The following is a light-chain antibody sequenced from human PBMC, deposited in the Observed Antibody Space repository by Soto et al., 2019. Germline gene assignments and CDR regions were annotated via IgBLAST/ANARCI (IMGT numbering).Light chain of an antibody. CDR2: DVS. CDR1: SSDVGGYNY. Sequence: QSALTQPASVSGSPGQSITISCTGTSSDVGGYNYVSWYQQHPGKAPKLMIYDVSNRPSGVSNRFSGSKSGNPASLTISGLQAEDEADYYCSSYKSSSTPVVFGGGTKLTVL. CDR3: SSYKSSSTPVV. J-gene: IGLJ2*01. V-gene: IGLV2-14*01.